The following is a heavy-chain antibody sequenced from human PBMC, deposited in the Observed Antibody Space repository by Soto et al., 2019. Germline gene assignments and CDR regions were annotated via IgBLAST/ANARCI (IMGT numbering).Heavy chain of an antibody. J-gene: IGHJ6*02. CDR2: IIPILGIA. CDR1: GGTFSSYT. Sequence: QVQLVQSGAEVKKPGSSVKVSCKASGGTFSSYTISWVRQAPGQGLEWLGRIIPILGIANYAQKFQGRVTITADKSTSTAYMELSSLRSEDTAVYYCASGGATTWYYGMDVWGQGTTGTVSS. D-gene: IGHD1-26*01. V-gene: IGHV1-69*02. CDR3: ASGGATTWYYGMDV.